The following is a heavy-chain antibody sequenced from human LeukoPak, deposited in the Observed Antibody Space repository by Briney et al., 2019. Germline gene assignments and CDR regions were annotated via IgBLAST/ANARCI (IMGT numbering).Heavy chain of an antibody. J-gene: IGHJ4*02. Sequence: GGSLRLSCASSGLTFSRYVMGWVRQAPGKGLEWVSTLSASGGSTFYAASVKGRFTVSRDNSKNTLYLQMNSLRAEDTAVYYCARSGYYFDYWGQGTLVTVSS. CDR1: GLTFSRYV. CDR3: ARSGYYFDY. V-gene: IGHV3-23*01. CDR2: LSASGGST. D-gene: IGHD3-10*01.